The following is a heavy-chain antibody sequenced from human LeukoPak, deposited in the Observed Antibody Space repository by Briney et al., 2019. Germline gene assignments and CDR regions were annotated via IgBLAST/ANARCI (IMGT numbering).Heavy chain of an antibody. D-gene: IGHD5-24*01. J-gene: IGHJ3*02. CDR3: ARDLAFGEMVTNRGAFDI. CDR1: GYTFTDYY. V-gene: IGHV1-2*02. CDR2: INPKSGGT. Sequence: GASVNVSCKASGYTFTDYYMHGVRQAPGQGLEWMGWINPKSGGTNYAQKFQGRVTMTRDTSISTAYMELSRLSCDDTAVFYCARDLAFGEMVTNRGAFDIWGQGTMVTVSS.